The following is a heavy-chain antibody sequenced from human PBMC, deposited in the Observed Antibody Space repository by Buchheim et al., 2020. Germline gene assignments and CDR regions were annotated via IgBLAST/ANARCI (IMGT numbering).Heavy chain of an antibody. CDR1: GFTFSSYA. CDR2: ISGSGGST. V-gene: IGHV3-23*01. J-gene: IGHJ6*02. CDR3: AKYDFWSGYPFYYGMDV. D-gene: IGHD3-3*01. Sequence: EVQLLESGGGLVQPGGSLRLSCAASGFTFSSYAMSWVRQAPGKGLEWVSAISGSGGSTYYADSVKGRFTISSDNSKNTLYLQMNSLRAEDTAVYYCAKYDFWSGYPFYYGMDVWGQGTT.